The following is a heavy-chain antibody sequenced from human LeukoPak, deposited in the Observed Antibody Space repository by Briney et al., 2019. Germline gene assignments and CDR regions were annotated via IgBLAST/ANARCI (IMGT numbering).Heavy chain of an antibody. CDR3: ARDRGSGSSNIYYYCMDV. Sequence: GGPLRLSCAACVCTVNSKYMSWVRHATGKGLEWVSIISTDGTTFSADVVKGTSTMSRDNAKNTLDLKMNGLRVWDTAVYDCARDRGSGSSNIYYYCMDVWGQGTTVTVSS. V-gene: IGHV3-66*01. D-gene: IGHD3-10*01. J-gene: IGHJ6*02. CDR2: ISTDGTT. CDR1: VCTVNSKY.